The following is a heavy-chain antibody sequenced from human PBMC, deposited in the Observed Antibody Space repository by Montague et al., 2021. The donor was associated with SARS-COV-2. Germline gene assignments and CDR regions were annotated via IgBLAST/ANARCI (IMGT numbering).Heavy chain of an antibody. Sequence: TLSLTCTVSGGSISSGGYYWSWIRQHPGKGLEWIGYIYYSGSTYYNPSLKSRVIISVDTSKNQFSLKLSPVTAADTAVYYCARVQGITMIVVVIGAFDIWGQGTMVTVSS. D-gene: IGHD3-22*01. J-gene: IGHJ3*02. CDR2: IYYSGST. CDR1: GGSISSGGYY. V-gene: IGHV4-31*03. CDR3: ARVQGITMIVVVIGAFDI.